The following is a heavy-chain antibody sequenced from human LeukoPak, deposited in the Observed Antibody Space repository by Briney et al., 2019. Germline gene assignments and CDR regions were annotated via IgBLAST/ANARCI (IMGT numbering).Heavy chain of an antibody. CDR3: AKDTSSSGWSGGFDY. CDR1: GFTFDDYA. V-gene: IGHV3-9*01. D-gene: IGHD6-19*01. J-gene: IGHJ4*02. Sequence: PGRSLRLSCAASGFTFDDYAMHWVRQAPGKGLEWVSGISWNSGSIGYADSVKGRFTISRDNAKNSLYLQMNSLRAEDTASYYCAKDTSSSGWSGGFDYWGQGTLVTVSS. CDR2: ISWNSGSI.